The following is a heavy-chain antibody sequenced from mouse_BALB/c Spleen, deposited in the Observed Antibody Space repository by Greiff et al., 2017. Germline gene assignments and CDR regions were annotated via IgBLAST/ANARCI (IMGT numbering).Heavy chain of an antibody. CDR3: ARHPYRYDEGYAMDY. CDR1: GFTFSSYG. Sequence: EVQLVESGGDLVKPGGSLKLSCAASGFTFSSYGMSWVRQTPDKRLEWVATISSGGSYTYYPDSVKGRFTISRDNAKNTLYLQMSSLKSEDTAMYYCARHPYRYDEGYAMDYWGQGTSVTVSS. J-gene: IGHJ4*01. CDR2: ISSGGSYT. V-gene: IGHV5-6*01. D-gene: IGHD2-14*01.